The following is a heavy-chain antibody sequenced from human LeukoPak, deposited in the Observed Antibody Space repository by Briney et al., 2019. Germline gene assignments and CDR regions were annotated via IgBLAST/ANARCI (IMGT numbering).Heavy chain of an antibody. Sequence: SETLSLTCTVSGGSVSSGSYYWSWIRQPPGKGLEWIGYIYYSGSTNYNPSLKSRVTISVDTSKNQFSLKLSSVTAADTAVYYCAGNLRGGTDYWGQGTLVTVSS. CDR2: IYYSGST. D-gene: IGHD3-10*01. V-gene: IGHV4-61*01. CDR3: AGNLRGGTDY. J-gene: IGHJ4*02. CDR1: GGSVSSGSYY.